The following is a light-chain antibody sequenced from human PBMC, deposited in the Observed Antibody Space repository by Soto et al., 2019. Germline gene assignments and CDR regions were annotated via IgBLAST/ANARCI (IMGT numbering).Light chain of an antibody. V-gene: IGKV2-29*01. CDR1: QSLLHSDGKTY. Sequence: DIVMTQTPLSLSVTPGQPASISCNSSQSLLHSDGKTYLYWYQQKPGQAPRLLIYGASSRASGIPDRFSGSGSGADFTLSITRLEPEDFALYYCQQYGSTPLTFGGGTKVDIK. J-gene: IGKJ4*01. CDR3: QQYGSTPLT. CDR2: GAS.